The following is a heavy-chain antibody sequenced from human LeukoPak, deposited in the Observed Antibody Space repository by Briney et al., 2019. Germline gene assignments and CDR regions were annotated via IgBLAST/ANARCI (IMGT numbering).Heavy chain of an antibody. V-gene: IGHV4-61*02. D-gene: IGHD1-1*01. J-gene: IGHJ4*02. CDR2: IYTSGST. CDR3: ARSQRRGHFDY. CDR1: GGSTSSGSYY. Sequence: KTSETLSLTCTVSGGSTSSGSYYWSWIRQPAGKGLEWIGRIYTSGSTNYNPSLKSRVTISVDTSKNQFSLKLSSVTAADTAVYYCARSQRRGHFDYWGQGTLVTVSS.